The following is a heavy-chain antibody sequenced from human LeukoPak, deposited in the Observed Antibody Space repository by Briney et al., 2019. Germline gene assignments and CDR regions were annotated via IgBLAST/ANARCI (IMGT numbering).Heavy chain of an antibody. D-gene: IGHD4-23*01. CDR3: ARDPATVVANY. CDR1: GFTFSRYN. J-gene: IGHJ4*02. CDR2: ISSSSGYI. V-gene: IGHV3-21*01. Sequence: GGSLRLSCAASGFTFSRYNMNWVRQAPGKGLEWVSYISSSSGYIYYADLVKGRFTISRDNSKNTLYLQMNSLRAEDTAVYYCARDPATVVANYWGQGTLVTVSS.